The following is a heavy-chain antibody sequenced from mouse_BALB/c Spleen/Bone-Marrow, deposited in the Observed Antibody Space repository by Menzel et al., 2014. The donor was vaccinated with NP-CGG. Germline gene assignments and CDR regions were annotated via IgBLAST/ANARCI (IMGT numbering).Heavy chain of an antibody. Sequence: QVQLQQSGAELVRPGASVKLSCKASGYTFTSYWMNWVKQRPEQGLEWIGRIDPHDSETHYNQKFKDKAILTVDKSSSTAYMQLSSLTPEDSAVYYCARRRGTMITTRDAMDYWGQGTSVTVSS. V-gene: IGHV1-52*01. D-gene: IGHD2-4*01. J-gene: IGHJ4*01. CDR1: GYTFTSYW. CDR3: ARRRGTMITTRDAMDY. CDR2: IDPHDSET.